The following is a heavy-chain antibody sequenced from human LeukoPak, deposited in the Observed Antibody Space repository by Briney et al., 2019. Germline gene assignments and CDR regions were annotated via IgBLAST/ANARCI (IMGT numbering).Heavy chain of an antibody. CDR1: GGSISSYY. V-gene: IGHV3-20*04. D-gene: IGHD6-6*01. CDR3: ARSIAARLVLGAFDI. J-gene: IGHJ3*02. CDR2: INWNGGST. Sequence: ETLSLTCTVSGGSISSYYWSWIRQPPGKGLEWVSGINWNGGSTGYADSVKGRFTISRDNAKNSLYLQMNSLRAEDTALYYCARSIAARLVLGAFDIWGQGTMVTVSS.